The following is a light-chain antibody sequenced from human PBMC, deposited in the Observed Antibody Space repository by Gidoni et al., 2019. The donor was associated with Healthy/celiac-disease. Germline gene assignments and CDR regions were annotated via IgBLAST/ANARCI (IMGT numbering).Light chain of an antibody. J-gene: IGKJ3*01. V-gene: IGKV1-39*01. CDR1: QSISSY. CDR2: AAS. Sequence: DIQMTQSPSSLSASVGDRVTITCRASQSISSYLNWYQQKPGKAPKLLLYAASSFQSGVPSRFSCSGSGTDFTLTISSLQPEAFATYSCHQRHSTPTFPFGPGTKVDIK. CDR3: HQRHSTPTFP.